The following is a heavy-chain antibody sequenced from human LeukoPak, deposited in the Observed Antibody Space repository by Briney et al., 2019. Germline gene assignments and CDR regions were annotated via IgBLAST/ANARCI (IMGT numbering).Heavy chain of an antibody. D-gene: IGHD2-15*01. CDR2: VQSDGSTT. J-gene: IGHJ4*02. CDR3: ARDRGSDDPIDY. V-gene: IGHV3-74*01. CDR1: GFTFINYW. Sequence: VGSLRLSSAAPGFTFINYWRCCVRELPREGLWRVAHVQSDGSTTAYAGSVKGRFTISRDNAKNTVYLQMNSLRDEDTAVYYCARDRGSDDPIDYWGQGTPVTVSS.